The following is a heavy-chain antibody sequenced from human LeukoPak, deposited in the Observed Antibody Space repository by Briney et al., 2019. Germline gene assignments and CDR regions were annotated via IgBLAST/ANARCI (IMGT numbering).Heavy chain of an antibody. Sequence: GESLKISCEGSGYTFVNYWIGWVRQMPGKGLEWMGIIYAGDSDTRYSPSFQGQVTISVDKSVNTAYLQFSRLKASDTAIYYCARAIDYDPLDFWGQGTLVTVSS. CDR2: IYAGDSDT. CDR3: ARAIDYDPLDF. CDR1: GYTFVNYW. D-gene: IGHD3-22*01. J-gene: IGHJ4*02. V-gene: IGHV5-51*01.